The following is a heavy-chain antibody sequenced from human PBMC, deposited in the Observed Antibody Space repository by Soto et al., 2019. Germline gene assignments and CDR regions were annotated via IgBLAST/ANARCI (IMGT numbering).Heavy chain of an antibody. CDR1: GFTFSSYS. D-gene: IGHD3-22*01. J-gene: IGHJ4*02. Sequence: GGSLRLSCAASGFTFSSYSMNWVRQAPGKGLEWVSSISSSSSYIYYADSVKGRFTISRDNAKNSLYLQMNSLKAEDTAVYYCARDHSPYYYDSSGYDFDYWGQGTLVTVSS. V-gene: IGHV3-21*01. CDR2: ISSSSSYI. CDR3: ARDHSPYYYDSSGYDFDY.